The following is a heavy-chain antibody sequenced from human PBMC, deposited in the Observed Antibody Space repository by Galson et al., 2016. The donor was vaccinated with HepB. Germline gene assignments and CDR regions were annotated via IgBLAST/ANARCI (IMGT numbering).Heavy chain of an antibody. CDR1: GGSISNYY. D-gene: IGHD3-3*01. CDR3: ARERREDYYDYWSGFNY. J-gene: IGHJ4*02. V-gene: IGHV4-59*13. Sequence: SETLSLTCTVSGGSISNYYWSWIRQPPGGGMEWIGYIYYSGSANYNPSLKSRVTMSVDTFQNVFSLKMTSVTAADTAIYYCARERREDYYDYWSGFNYWGQGTPVTVSS. CDR2: IYYSGSA.